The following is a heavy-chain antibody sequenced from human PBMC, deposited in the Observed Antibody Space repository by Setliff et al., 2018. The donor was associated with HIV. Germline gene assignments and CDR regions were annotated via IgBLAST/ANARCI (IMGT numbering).Heavy chain of an antibody. CDR3: ANGRHQLPTHKQSYYYYDMDV. Sequence: GGSLRLSCAASGFNFSSHTMNWIRQAPGKGLEWISYISSGSSTFFYADSVKGRFTISRDNSKNTLYLQMNSLRAEDTAVYYCANGRHQLPTHKQSYYYYDMDVWGQGTTVTVSS. V-gene: IGHV3-48*01. CDR1: GFNFSSHT. D-gene: IGHD2-2*01. J-gene: IGHJ6*02. CDR2: ISSGSSTF.